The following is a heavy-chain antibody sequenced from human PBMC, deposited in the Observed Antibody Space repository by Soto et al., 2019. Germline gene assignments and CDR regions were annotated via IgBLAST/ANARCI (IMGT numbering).Heavy chain of an antibody. CDR3: ARESEDLTSNFDY. CDR1: GGTFNSFS. V-gene: IGHV1-69*06. CDR2: IIPMSGRP. Sequence: SVKVSCKASGGTFNSFSIDWVRQAPGQGLEWMGGIIPMSGRPNYAQRFQGRVTFSADKSTNTVYMDVHSLRAEDTAVYYCARESEDLTSNFDYWGQGTLVTVSS. J-gene: IGHJ4*02.